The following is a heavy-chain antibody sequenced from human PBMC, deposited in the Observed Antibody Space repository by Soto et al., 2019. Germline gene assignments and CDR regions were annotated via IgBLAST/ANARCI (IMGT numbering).Heavy chain of an antibody. CDR3: VRGGGGWQFDL. D-gene: IGHD2-15*01. J-gene: IGHJ5*02. V-gene: IGHV3-11*06. CDR1: GITLSDFY. CDR2: ISPGSNYR. Sequence: PGGSLRLSCAASGITLSDFYMTWVRPAPGQGLEWLSYISPGSNYREYADTVKGRHIISRYNAKNSLYLQMNSLRDEDKAIQYSVRGGGGWQFDLWGQGTVVTVSS.